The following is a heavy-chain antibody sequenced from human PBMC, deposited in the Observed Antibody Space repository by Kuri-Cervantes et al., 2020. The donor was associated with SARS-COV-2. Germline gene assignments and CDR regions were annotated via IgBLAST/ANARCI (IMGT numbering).Heavy chain of an antibody. CDR1: GGSISSYY. V-gene: IGHV4-59*01. J-gene: IGHJ4*02. CDR3: ARVSSGWYSRLFDY. D-gene: IGHD6-19*01. Sequence: SETLSLTCTVSGGSISSYYWSWIRQPPGKGLEWIGYIYYSGSTNYNPSLKSRVTISVDTSKNQFSLKLSSVTAADTAVYYCARVSSGWYSRLFDYWGQGNLVTVSS. CDR2: IYYSGST.